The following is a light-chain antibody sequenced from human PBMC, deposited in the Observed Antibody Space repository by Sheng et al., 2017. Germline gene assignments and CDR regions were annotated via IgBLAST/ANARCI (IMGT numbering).Light chain of an antibody. Sequence: QSALTQPASVSGSPGQSIAISCTGTSSDVGAYNYVFWYQQHPGKAPKLIIYDVIKRPSGVSNRFSGSKSGDTASLTISGLQPEDEADYYCSSYTSSFTLVFGGGTRLTVL. V-gene: IGLV2-14*01. J-gene: IGLJ3*02. CDR1: SSDVGAYNY. CDR2: DVI. CDR3: SSYTSSFTLV.